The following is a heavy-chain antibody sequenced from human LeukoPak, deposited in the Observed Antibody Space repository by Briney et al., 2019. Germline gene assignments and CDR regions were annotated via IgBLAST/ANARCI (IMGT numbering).Heavy chain of an antibody. V-gene: IGHV4-4*07. D-gene: IGHD4-17*01. J-gene: IGHJ4*02. CDR3: ARVTTGWYYFDY. Sequence: KPSETLSLTCTVSGGSISSYYWSWIRQPAGKVLECIGRIYSSGSTNYNPSLKSRATMSVDTSKNQFSLKLSSVTAADTAVYYCARVTTGWYYFDYWGQGTLVTVSS. CDR1: GGSISSYY. CDR2: IYSSGST.